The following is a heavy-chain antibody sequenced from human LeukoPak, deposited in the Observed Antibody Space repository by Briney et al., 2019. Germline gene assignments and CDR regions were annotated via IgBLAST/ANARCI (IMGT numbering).Heavy chain of an antibody. CDR1: GGSISSSSYY. CDR2: MYYSGST. D-gene: IGHD3-22*01. CDR3: ASHPGYYDSSGPKDY. J-gene: IGHJ4*02. Sequence: SETLSLTCTVSGGSISSSSYYWGWIRQPPGKGLEWIGSMYYSGSTYYNPSLKSRVTLFVDTSKTQFSLKLSSVTAADTAVYFCASHPGYYDSSGPKDYWGQGTLVTVSS. V-gene: IGHV4-39*01.